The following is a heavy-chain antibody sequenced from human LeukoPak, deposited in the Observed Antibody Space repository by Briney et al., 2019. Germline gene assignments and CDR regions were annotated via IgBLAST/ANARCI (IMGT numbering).Heavy chain of an antibody. V-gene: IGHV3-66*01. CDR1: ASSVSSNY. CDR3: ARVRSPWLQFDY. Sequence: GGCLRLSWAASASSVSSNYISWDRQAPRKGLEWVSVIYGGGSTNYAADVKGRFTISRDNYKNKLYIQMNSLRAEDTAVYYCARVRSPWLQFDYWGQGALVTVSS. D-gene: IGHD5-24*01. J-gene: IGHJ4*02. CDR2: IYGGGST.